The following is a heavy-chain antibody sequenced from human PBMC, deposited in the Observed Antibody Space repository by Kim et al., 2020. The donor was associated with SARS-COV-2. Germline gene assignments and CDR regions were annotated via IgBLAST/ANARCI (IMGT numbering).Heavy chain of an antibody. J-gene: IGHJ4*02. Sequence: ASVKVSCKASGYTFTGYYMHWVRQAPGQGLEWMGRINPNSGGTNYAQKFQGRVTMTRDTSISTAYMELSRLRSDDTAVYYCARDRLEQWLVWGLNGGVDYWGQGTLVTVSS. CDR1: GYTFTGYY. V-gene: IGHV1-2*06. CDR2: INPNSGGT. D-gene: IGHD6-19*01. CDR3: ARDRLEQWLVWGLNGGVDY.